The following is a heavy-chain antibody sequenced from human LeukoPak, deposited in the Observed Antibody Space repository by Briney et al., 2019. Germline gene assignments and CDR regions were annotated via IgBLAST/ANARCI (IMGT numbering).Heavy chain of an antibody. CDR3: ARPGAYGSGSYYNEPFDY. V-gene: IGHV1-46*01. CDR2: INPSGGST. Sequence: GASVKVSCKASGYTFTSYYMHWVRQAPGQGLEWMGIINPSGGSTSYAQKFQGRVTMTRDTSTSTVYMELSSLRSEDTAVYYCARPGAYGSGSYYNEPFDYWGQGTLVTVSS. CDR1: GYTFTSYY. D-gene: IGHD3-10*01. J-gene: IGHJ4*02.